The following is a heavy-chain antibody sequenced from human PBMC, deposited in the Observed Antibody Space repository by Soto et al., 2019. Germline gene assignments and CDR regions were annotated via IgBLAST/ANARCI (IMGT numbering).Heavy chain of an antibody. CDR1: GFTFSNAW. D-gene: IGHD2-2*01. CDR2: IKSKTDGGTT. Sequence: GGSLRLSCAASGFTFSNAWMSWVRQAPGKGLEWVGRIKSKTDGGTTDYAAPVKGRFTISRDDSKNTLYLQMNSLKTEDTAVYYCTTDMWGYCSSTSCYVDYWGQGTLVTVSS. V-gene: IGHV3-15*01. CDR3: TTDMWGYCSSTSCYVDY. J-gene: IGHJ4*02.